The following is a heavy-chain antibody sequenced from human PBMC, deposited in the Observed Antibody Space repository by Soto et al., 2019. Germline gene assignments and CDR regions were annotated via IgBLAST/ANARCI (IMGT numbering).Heavy chain of an antibody. D-gene: IGHD2-2*01. J-gene: IGHJ6*02. Sequence: QVQLVQSGAEVKRPGSSVKVSCKASGGAFNNYAIYWVRQAPGQGPEWLGTIVPVFPSVYYAPRFQGRLTITGDGFTDTVYMMLTSLKSEDTAVYDWAREMLSTAADYFYYALNVWGQGTSVTVSS. CDR1: GGAFNNYA. V-gene: IGHV1-69*18. CDR2: IVPVFPSV. CDR3: AREMLSTAADYFYYALNV.